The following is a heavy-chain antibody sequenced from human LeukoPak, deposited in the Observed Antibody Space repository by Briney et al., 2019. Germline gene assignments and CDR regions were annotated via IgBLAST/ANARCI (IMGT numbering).Heavy chain of an antibody. Sequence: GGSLRLSCAASGFTFSSYWMSWVRQAPGKGLEWVVNIKQDGSEKYYVDSVKGRFTISRDNSKNTLYLQMNSQRAEDTAVYYCARESRKAIAAAATDYWGQGTLVTVSS. J-gene: IGHJ4*02. V-gene: IGHV3-7*01. CDR3: ARESRKAIAAAATDY. CDR2: IKQDGSEK. D-gene: IGHD6-13*01. CDR1: GFTFSSYW.